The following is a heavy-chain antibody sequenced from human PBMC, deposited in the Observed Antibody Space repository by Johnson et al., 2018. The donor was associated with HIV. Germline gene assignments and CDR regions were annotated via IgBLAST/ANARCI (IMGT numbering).Heavy chain of an antibody. Sequence: QVQLVESGGGVVQPGRSLRLSCAASGFTFSSYAMHWVRQAPGKGLEWVAVISYDGSNKYYAASVKGRFTLSRDNSKNTLYLQMNSLRAEDTAVYYCARERAMVRGVPDAFDIWGQGTMVTVSS. V-gene: IGHV3-30-3*01. J-gene: IGHJ3*02. CDR2: ISYDGSNK. CDR1: GFTFSSYA. D-gene: IGHD3-10*01. CDR3: ARERAMVRGVPDAFDI.